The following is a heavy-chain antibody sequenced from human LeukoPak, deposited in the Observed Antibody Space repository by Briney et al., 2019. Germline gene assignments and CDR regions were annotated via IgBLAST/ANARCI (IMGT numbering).Heavy chain of an antibody. CDR1: GGSFSGYY. CDR2: INHSGST. Sequence: KTSETLSLTCAVYGGSFSGYYWSWIRQPPGKGLEWIGEINHSGSTNYNPSLKSRVTISVDTSKNQFSLKLSSVTAADTAVYYCARGLPYYYGSSGYYPDWGQGTLVTVSS. CDR3: ARGLPYYYGSSGYYPD. D-gene: IGHD3-22*01. J-gene: IGHJ4*02. V-gene: IGHV4-34*01.